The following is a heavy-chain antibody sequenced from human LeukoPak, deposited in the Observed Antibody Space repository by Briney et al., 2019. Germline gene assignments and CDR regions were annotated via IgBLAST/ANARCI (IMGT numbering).Heavy chain of an antibody. J-gene: IGHJ4*02. Sequence: GGSLRLSCAASGITFSSYGMYWVRQAPGKGLEWVAVISHDGNNKYYADSVKGRFTISRDNSKNTLYLQMNSLRAEDTAVYYCARGTGPLYGGRPDYWGQGTLVTVSS. V-gene: IGHV3-30*03. CDR3: ARGTGPLYGGRPDY. CDR2: ISHDGNNK. CDR1: GITFSSYG. D-gene: IGHD4-23*01.